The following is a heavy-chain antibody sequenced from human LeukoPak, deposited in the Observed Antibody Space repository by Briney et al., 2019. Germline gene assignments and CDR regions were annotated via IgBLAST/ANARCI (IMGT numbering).Heavy chain of an antibody. CDR3: ARDQDDILTGYSTYFDY. V-gene: IGHV3-21*01. J-gene: IGHJ4*02. D-gene: IGHD3-9*01. CDR2: ISSSSSYI. CDR1: GFTFSSYS. Sequence: PGGSLRLSYAASGFTFSSYSMNWVRQAPGKGLEWVSSISSSSSYIYYADSVKGRFTISRDNAKNSLYLQMNSLRAEDTAVYYCARDQDDILTGYSTYFDYWGQGTLVTVSS.